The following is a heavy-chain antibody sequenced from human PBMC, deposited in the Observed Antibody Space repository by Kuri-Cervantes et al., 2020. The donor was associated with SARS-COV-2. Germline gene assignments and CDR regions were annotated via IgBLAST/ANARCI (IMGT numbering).Heavy chain of an antibody. J-gene: IGHJ4*02. CDR1: GFTFSSYA. Sequence: LSLTCAASGFTFSSYAMSRVRQAPGKGLEWVSVIYSGVSSTYYADSVKGRFTISRDNSKNTLYLQMNSLRAEDTAVYYCAKDGDPDYWGQGTLVTVSS. CDR2: IYSGVSST. D-gene: IGHD2-21*01. CDR3: AKDGDPDY. V-gene: IGHV3-23*03.